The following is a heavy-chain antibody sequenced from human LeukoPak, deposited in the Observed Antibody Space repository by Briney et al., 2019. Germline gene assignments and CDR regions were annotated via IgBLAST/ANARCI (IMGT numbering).Heavy chain of an antibody. V-gene: IGHV4-59*08. CDR1: GGSTSSYY. J-gene: IGHJ4*02. D-gene: IGHD6-19*01. CDR2: IYYSGST. CDR3: ARQSPSPSGWYWDY. Sequence: PSETLSLTCTVSGGSTSSYYWSWIRQPPGKGLEWIGYIYYSGSTNYNPSLKSRVTISVDTSKNQFSLKLSSVTAADTAVYYCARQSPSPSGWYWDYWGQGTLVTVSS.